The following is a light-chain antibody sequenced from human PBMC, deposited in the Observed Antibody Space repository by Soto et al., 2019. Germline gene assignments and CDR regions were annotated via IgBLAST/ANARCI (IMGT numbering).Light chain of an antibody. CDR2: GAS. J-gene: IGKJ4*01. CDR1: QSVSSSY. V-gene: IGKV3-20*01. CDR3: QQYGSSPPLT. Sequence: DIVLTQSPGTLSLSPGERAPLSCRARQSVSSSYLAWYQQKPGQAPRLLIYGASSRATGIPDRFSGSGSGTDFTLTISRLEPEDFAVYYCQQYGSSPPLTFGGGTKVDI.